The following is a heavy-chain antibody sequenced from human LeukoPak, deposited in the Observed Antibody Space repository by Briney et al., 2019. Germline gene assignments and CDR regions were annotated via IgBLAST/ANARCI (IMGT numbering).Heavy chain of an antibody. V-gene: IGHV1-18*04. Sequence: GASVKVSCKASGYTFTSYYMHWVRQAPGQGLEWMGWISAYNGNTNYAQKLQGRVTMTTDTSTSTAYMELRSLRSDDTAVYYCARGGGSSWYSNFDYWGQGTLVTVSS. CDR1: GYTFTSYY. CDR3: ARGGGSSWYSNFDY. J-gene: IGHJ4*02. CDR2: ISAYNGNT. D-gene: IGHD6-13*01.